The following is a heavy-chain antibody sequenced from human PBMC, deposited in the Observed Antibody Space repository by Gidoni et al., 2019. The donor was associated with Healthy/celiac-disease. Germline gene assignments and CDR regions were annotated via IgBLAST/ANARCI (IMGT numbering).Heavy chain of an antibody. D-gene: IGHD1-26*01. CDR1: GVPFRRSA. CDR2: ISFDGSNK. J-gene: IGHJ3*01. Sequence: QVQLVESGGGVVQPGRSLRLSCAASGVPFRRSAMHWVRQAPGKGLEWVAVISFDGSNKYYADSVKGRFTISRDNSKNTLYLQMNCLRAEDTAVYYCARDTGWVGATNNVFDVWGQGTMVTVSS. CDR3: ARDTGWVGATNNVFDV. V-gene: IGHV3-30-3*01.